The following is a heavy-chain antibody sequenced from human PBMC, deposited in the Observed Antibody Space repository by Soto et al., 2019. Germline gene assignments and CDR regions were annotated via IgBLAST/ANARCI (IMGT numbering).Heavy chain of an antibody. D-gene: IGHD3-10*01. CDR1: GFTFSSYW. Sequence: GGSLRLSCAASGFTFSSYWMHWVRQAPGKGLVWVSRMNEDGGTTDYTDSVKGRFTISRDNAKNTLYLQMNSLRVEDTAVYYCARDLSGRADVWGQGTRVTVSS. CDR3: ARDLSGRADV. V-gene: IGHV3-74*01. CDR2: MNEDGGTT. J-gene: IGHJ6*02.